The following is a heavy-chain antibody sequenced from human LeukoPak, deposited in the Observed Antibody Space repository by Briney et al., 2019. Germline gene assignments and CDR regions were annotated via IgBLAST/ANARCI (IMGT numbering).Heavy chain of an antibody. D-gene: IGHD6-6*01. J-gene: IGHJ3*02. V-gene: IGHV1-69*01. Sequence: SVKVSFKASGGTFSSYAISWVRQAPGQGLEWMGGIIPIFGTANYAQKFQGRVTITADESTSTAYMELNSLRSEDTAVYYCARDLEYSSSSGAFDIWGQGTMVTVSS. CDR2: IIPIFGTA. CDR3: ARDLEYSSSSGAFDI. CDR1: GGTFSSYA.